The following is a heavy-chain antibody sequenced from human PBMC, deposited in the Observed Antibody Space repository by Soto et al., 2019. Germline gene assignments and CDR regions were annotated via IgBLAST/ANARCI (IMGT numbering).Heavy chain of an antibody. J-gene: IGHJ3*02. CDR1: GGSISSGDYY. D-gene: IGHD2-15*01. CDR2: IYYSGST. Sequence: QVQLQESGPGLVKPSQTLSLTCTVSGGSISSGDYYWSWIRQPPGKGLEWIGCIYYSGSTYYNPSLKSRVTISVDTSKNQFSLKLSSVTAADTAVYYCAGCSGGSCVEDAFDIWGQGTMVTVSS. CDR3: AGCSGGSCVEDAFDI. V-gene: IGHV4-30-4*01.